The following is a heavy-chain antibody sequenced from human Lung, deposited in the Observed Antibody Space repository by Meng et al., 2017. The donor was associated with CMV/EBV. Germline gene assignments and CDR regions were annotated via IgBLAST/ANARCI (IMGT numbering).Heavy chain of an antibody. CDR2: IDEHGDSQ. CDR3: VRDYRAQYSKGWNSDVDV. J-gene: IGHJ6*02. Sequence: SXAASGFTFSTYWMTWVRRAPGKGLEWVANIDEHGDSQSYVDSVKGRFTISRDNARNSLYLQMNSLRFEDTAVYYCVRDYRAQYSKGWNSDVDVWXQGTXVTVSS. D-gene: IGHD1-7*01. CDR1: GFTFSTYW. V-gene: IGHV3-7*01.